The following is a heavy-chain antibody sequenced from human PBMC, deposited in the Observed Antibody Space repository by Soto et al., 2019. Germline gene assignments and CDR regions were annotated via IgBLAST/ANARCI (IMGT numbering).Heavy chain of an antibody. CDR2: IYYSGST. V-gene: IGHV4-59*08. Sequence: QVQLQESGPGLVKPSETLSLTCTVSGGSISSYYWSWIRQPPGKGLEWIGYIYYSGSTNYNPSLKSXXTXSXDTSKNQFSLKLSSVTAADTAVYYCARHGDYAALDYWGQGTLVTVSS. CDR1: GGSISSYY. D-gene: IGHD4-17*01. J-gene: IGHJ4*02. CDR3: ARHGDYAALDY.